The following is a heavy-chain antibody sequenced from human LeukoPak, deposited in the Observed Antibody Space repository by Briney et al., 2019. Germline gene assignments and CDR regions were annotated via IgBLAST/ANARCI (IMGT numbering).Heavy chain of an antibody. Sequence: GGYLRLSCAASGFTVSSSYMSWVRRAPGKGLEWVSVIYSGGSTDYKDSVKDRFIISRDNSKNTLYLQMNSLRAEDTAVYYCAKEMATMNAFDIWGQGTMVTVSS. J-gene: IGHJ3*02. V-gene: IGHV3-66*01. CDR3: AKEMATMNAFDI. CDR1: GFTVSSSY. D-gene: IGHD5-24*01. CDR2: IYSGGST.